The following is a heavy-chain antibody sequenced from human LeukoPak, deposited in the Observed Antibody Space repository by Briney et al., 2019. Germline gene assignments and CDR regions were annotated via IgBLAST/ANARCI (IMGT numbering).Heavy chain of an antibody. V-gene: IGHV1-46*01. CDR1: GYTFTSYY. CDR2: INPSGGST. Sequence: ASVKVSCXASGYTFTSYYMHWVRQAPGQGLEWMAIINPSGGSTNYAQKFQDRATMTRDTSTSTVYMELSSLRSEDTAVYYCARDPRPSYDSSDYYYPGDYWGQGTLVTVSS. J-gene: IGHJ4*02. D-gene: IGHD3-22*01. CDR3: ARDPRPSYDSSDYYYPGDY.